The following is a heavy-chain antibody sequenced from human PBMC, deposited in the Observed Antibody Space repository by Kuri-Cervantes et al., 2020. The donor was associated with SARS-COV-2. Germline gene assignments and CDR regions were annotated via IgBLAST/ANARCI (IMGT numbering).Heavy chain of an antibody. J-gene: IGHJ4*02. CDR3: AKDRGLGYSGYDGFDY. CDR2: INSDGSST. Sequence: GGSLRLSCAASGFTFSSYWMHWVRQAPGKGLVWVSRINSDGSSTSYADSVKGRFTISRDNAKNTLYLQMNSLRAEDTALYYCAKDRGLGYSGYDGFDYWGQGTLVTVSS. CDR1: GFTFSSYW. V-gene: IGHV3-74*01. D-gene: IGHD5-12*01.